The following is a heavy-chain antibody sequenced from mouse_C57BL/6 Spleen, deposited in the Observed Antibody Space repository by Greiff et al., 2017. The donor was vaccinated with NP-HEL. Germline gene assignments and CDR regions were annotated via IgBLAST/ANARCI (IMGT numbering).Heavy chain of an antibody. V-gene: IGHV1-82*01. CDR1: GYAFSSSW. Sequence: QVQLKQSGPELVKPGASVKISCKASGYAFSSSWMNWVKQRPGKGLEWIGRIYPGDGDTNYNGKFKGKATLTADKSSSTAYMQLSSLTSEDSAVYFCARGGSSGYAYWGQGTTLTVSS. CDR3: ARGGSSGYAY. J-gene: IGHJ2*01. D-gene: IGHD3-2*02. CDR2: IYPGDGDT.